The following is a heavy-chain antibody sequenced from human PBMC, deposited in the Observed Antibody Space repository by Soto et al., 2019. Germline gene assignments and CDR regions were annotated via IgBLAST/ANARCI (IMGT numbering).Heavy chain of an antibody. Sequence: QTGGSLRLSCAASGFTFSSYAMSWVRQAPGKGLEWVSAISGSGGSTYYADSVKGRFTISRDNSKNTLYLQMNSLRAEDTAVYYCAEDYAVAGYYYYYYGMDVWGQGTTVTVSS. CDR2: ISGSGGST. D-gene: IGHD6-19*01. V-gene: IGHV3-23*01. CDR3: AEDYAVAGYYYYYYGMDV. J-gene: IGHJ6*02. CDR1: GFTFSSYA.